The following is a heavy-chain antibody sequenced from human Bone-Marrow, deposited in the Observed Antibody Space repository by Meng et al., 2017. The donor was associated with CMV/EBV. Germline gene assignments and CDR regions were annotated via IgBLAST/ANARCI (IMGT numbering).Heavy chain of an antibody. CDR2: ISYDGVNK. Sequence: LRLSCAASGVSVTSYEMHWVRQAPGKGLEWVAVISYDGVNKFHAASVKGRFTISRDSSRNTLYLQMNSLTPEDTAVYYCAKQDLALDYWGQGTLVTVSS. V-gene: IGHV3-30-3*02. CDR1: GVSVTSYE. CDR3: AKQDLALDY. J-gene: IGHJ4*02.